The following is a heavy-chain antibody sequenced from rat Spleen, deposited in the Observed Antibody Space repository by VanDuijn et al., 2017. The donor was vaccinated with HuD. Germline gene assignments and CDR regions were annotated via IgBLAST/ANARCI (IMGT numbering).Heavy chain of an antibody. CDR3: TRDRILRSTGFDY. J-gene: IGHJ2*01. CDR2: ISTAGSNT. Sequence: EVQLVESGGGLVQPGRSLKLSCVASGFTFKNYWMTWIRQAPTKGLEWVAYISTAGSNTFYRDSVKGRYTISRDNAKSTLYLQMDSLRSEDTATYYCTRDRILRSTGFDYWGQGVMVTVSS. V-gene: IGHV5-31*01. CDR1: GFTFKNYW. D-gene: IGHD1-6*01.